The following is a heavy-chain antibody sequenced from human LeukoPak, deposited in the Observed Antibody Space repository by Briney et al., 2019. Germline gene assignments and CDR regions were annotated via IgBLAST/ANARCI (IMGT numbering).Heavy chain of an antibody. Sequence: GGSLRLSCAASGFTFSSYAMSWVRQAPGKGLEWVSGISGSGDSTYYADSVKGRFTISRDNSKNTLYLQMNSLRAEDTAVYYCAKDNYDILTGYNFGYYYYMDVWGKGTTVTISS. CDR3: AKDNYDILTGYNFGYYYYMDV. D-gene: IGHD3-9*01. V-gene: IGHV3-23*01. CDR2: ISGSGDST. J-gene: IGHJ6*03. CDR1: GFTFSSYA.